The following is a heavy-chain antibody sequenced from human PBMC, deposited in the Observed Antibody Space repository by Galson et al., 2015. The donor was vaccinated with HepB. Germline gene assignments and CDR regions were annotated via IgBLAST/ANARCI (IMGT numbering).Heavy chain of an antibody. CDR1: GDSFTSYW. D-gene: IGHD1-26*01. CDR3: VRESGSYVSLDF. Sequence: SGAEVKKPGESLKSSCKGSGDSFTSYWIGWGRQMHGKGLERMGIIYPGDSDTRYSPSFQGQVTISAAKPLTTAYLQWISLQDSDVDMYSCVRESGSYVSLDFWGQGTLVSVSS. J-gene: IGHJ4*02. V-gene: IGHV5-51*04. CDR2: IYPGDSDT.